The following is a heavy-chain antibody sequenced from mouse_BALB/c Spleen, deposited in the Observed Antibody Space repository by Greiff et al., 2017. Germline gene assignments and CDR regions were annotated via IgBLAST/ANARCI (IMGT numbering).Heavy chain of an antibody. J-gene: IGHJ4*01. D-gene: IGHD1-1*01. V-gene: IGHV5-4*02. CDR1: GFTFSDYY. Sequence: EVMLVESGGGLVKPGGSLKLSCAASGFTFSDYYMYWVRQTPEKRLEWVATISDGGSYTYYPDSVKGRFTISRDNAKNNLYLQMSSLKSEDTAMYYCARDGDGSSSPDYWGQGTSVTVSS. CDR3: ARDGDGSSSPDY. CDR2: ISDGGSYT.